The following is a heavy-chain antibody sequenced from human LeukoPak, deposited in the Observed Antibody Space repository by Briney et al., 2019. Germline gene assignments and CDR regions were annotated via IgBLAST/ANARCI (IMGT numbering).Heavy chain of an antibody. V-gene: IGHV1-69*13. J-gene: IGHJ1*01. CDR3: ARNHPPAMHIIPAGGAQYIQH. CDR1: GGTFSSYA. CDR2: IIPIFGTA. Sequence: SVKVSCKASGGTFSSYAISWVRQAPGQGLEWMGGIIPIFGTANYAQKFQGRVTITADESTSTAYMELSSLRSEDTAVYYCARNHPPAMHIIPAGGAQYIQHWGQGTLVTVSS. D-gene: IGHD6-13*01.